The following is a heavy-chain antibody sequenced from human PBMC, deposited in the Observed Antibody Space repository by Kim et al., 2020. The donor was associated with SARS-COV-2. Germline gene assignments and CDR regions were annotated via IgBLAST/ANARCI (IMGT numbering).Heavy chain of an antibody. CDR1: GGSIRSGGKF. CDR2: ISYSGNS. Sequence: SETLSLTCSVSGGSIRSGGKFWTWIRQHPAKGLEWIGYISYSGNSHYSPSLRSRVSISLQTSENQFSLELTSVTAADTAVYYCARGQPLDYWGPGILGTV. V-gene: IGHV4-31*03. D-gene: IGHD2-2*01. CDR3: ARGQPLDY. J-gene: IGHJ4*02.